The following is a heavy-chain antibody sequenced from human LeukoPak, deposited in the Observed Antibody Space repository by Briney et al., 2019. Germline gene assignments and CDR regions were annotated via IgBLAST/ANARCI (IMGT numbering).Heavy chain of an antibody. D-gene: IGHD1-26*01. V-gene: IGHV5-51*01. J-gene: IGHJ5*02. CDR1: GYSFTSYW. CDR2: IYPDDFDT. CDR3: ARHGKLSASRNWFDP. Sequence: PGESLKISCKASGYSFTSYWIAWVRPMPGKGLEWMGVIYPDDFDTRYSPSFQGQVTISADKSISTAFLQWSSLKASDTAIYYCARHGKLSASRNWFDPWGQGTLVTVSS.